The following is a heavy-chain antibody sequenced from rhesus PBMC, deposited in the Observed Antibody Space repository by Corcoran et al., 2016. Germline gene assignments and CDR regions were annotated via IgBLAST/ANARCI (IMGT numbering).Heavy chain of an antibody. CDR3: AKGGSGYYYFDY. CDR2: IYGRGGST. V-gene: IGHV4-106*01. J-gene: IGHJ4*01. CDR1: GGSISDSYY. Sequence: QVQLQESGPGLVKPSETLSLTCAVSGGSISDSYYWSWIRQPPGKGLEWIGYIYGRGGSTYYNPSLKSRVTISPDTSKNQFSLKLSSVTAADTATYYCAKGGSGYYYFDYWGQGVLVTVSS. D-gene: IGHD3-28*01.